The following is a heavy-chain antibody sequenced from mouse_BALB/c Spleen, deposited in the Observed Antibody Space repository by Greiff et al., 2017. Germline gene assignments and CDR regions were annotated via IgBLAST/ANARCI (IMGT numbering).Heavy chain of an antibody. V-gene: IGHV14-3*02. D-gene: IGHD2-3*01. Sequence: VQLKESGAELVKPGASVKLSCTASGFNIKDTYMHWVKQRPEQGLEWIGRIDPANGNTKYDPKFQGKATITADTSSNTAYLQLSSLTSEDTAVYYCARKDDGYYVDYAMDYWGQGTSVTVSS. J-gene: IGHJ4*01. CDR2: IDPANGNT. CDR1: GFNIKDTY. CDR3: ARKDDGYYVDYAMDY.